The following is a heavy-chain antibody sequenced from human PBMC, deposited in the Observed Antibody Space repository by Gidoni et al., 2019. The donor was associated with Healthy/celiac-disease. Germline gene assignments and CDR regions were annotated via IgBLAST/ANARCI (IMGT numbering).Heavy chain of an antibody. D-gene: IGHD5-12*01. V-gene: IGHV3-23*01. J-gene: IGHJ4*02. CDR1: GFTFSSYA. CDR3: AKGGGSVATDFDY. Sequence: EVQLLESGGGLVQPGGSLRLSCAASGFTFSSYAMRWVRQAPGKGLEWVSAISGSGGSTYDADSVKGRFTISRDNSKNTLYLQMNSLRAEDTAVYYGAKGGGSVATDFDYWGQGTLVTVSS. CDR2: ISGSGGST.